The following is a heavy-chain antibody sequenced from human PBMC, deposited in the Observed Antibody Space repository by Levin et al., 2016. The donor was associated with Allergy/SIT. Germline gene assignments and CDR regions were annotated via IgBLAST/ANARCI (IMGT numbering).Heavy chain of an antibody. CDR1: GGSISSSSYY. CDR2: IYYSGST. Sequence: SETLSLTCTVSGGSISSSSYYWGWIRQPPGKGLEWIGSIYYSGSTYYNPSLKSRVTISVDTSKNQFSLKLSSVTAADTAIYYCARDIAARRIDYWGQVTLVIVSS. D-gene: IGHD6-6*01. V-gene: IGHV4-39*02. CDR3: ARDIAARRIDY. J-gene: IGHJ4*02.